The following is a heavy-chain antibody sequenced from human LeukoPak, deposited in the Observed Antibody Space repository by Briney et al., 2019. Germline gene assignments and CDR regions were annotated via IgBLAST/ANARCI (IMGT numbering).Heavy chain of an antibody. Sequence: PSETLSLTCAVSGGSISSSSYYWGWIRQPPGKGLEWIGSIYYSGSTYYNPSLKSRVTISVDTSKNQFSLKLSSVTAADTAVYYCARAKLSSTNWFDPWGQGTLVTVSS. D-gene: IGHD2-2*01. CDR1: GGSISSSSYY. CDR2: IYYSGST. CDR3: ARAKLSSTNWFDP. J-gene: IGHJ5*02. V-gene: IGHV4-39*07.